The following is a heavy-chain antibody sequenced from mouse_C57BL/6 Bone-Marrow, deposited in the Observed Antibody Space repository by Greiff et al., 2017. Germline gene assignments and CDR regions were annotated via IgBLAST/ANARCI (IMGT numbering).Heavy chain of an antibody. J-gene: IGHJ1*03. CDR2: IHPNSGST. CDR3: ARSHYYGSSYPWYFDG. V-gene: IGHV1-64*01. CDR1: GYTFTSYW. Sequence: VQLQQPGAELVKPGASVKLSCKASGYTFTSYWMHWVKQRPGQGLEWIGMIHPNSGSTNYNEKFKSKATLTVDKSSSTAYMQLSSLTSEDSAVYYCARSHYYGSSYPWYFDGWGTGTTVTVSS. D-gene: IGHD1-1*01.